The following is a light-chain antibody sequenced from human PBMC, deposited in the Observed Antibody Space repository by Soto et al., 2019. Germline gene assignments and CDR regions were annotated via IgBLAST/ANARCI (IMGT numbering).Light chain of an antibody. Sequence: SYVLTQPPSVSVAPGKTARITCGGNSIGRKSVHWYQQKPGQAPVLVLYYDSDRPSGIPERFSGSKSGNTATLSISRVEAGDEADYYCQVWDSSSNHWVFGGGTKLTVL. J-gene: IGLJ3*02. V-gene: IGLV3-21*04. CDR1: SIGRKS. CDR3: QVWDSSSNHWV. CDR2: YDS.